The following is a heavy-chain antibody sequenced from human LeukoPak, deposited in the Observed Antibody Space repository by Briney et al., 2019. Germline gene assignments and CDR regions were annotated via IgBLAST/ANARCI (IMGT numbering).Heavy chain of an antibody. CDR1: GYTFTSYA. CDR3: ARGPKVGSGYYYEGY. J-gene: IGHJ4*02. Sequence: ASVKVSCKASGYTFTSYAIHWVRQAPGQRLEWMGWINAGNGNTKYSQKFQGRVTMTSNTSLSTAYMELSSLRSEDTAVYYCARGPKVGSGYYYEGYWGQGTLVTVS. D-gene: IGHD3-22*01. CDR2: INAGNGNT. V-gene: IGHV1-3*01.